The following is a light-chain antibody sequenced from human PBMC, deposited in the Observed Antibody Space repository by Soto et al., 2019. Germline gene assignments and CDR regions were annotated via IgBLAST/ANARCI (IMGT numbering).Light chain of an antibody. Sequence: DIQMTQSPSTLSASVGDRVTITCRASQYIHNYLAWYQQKPGEAPKLLIYEAANLESGVPSRFSGSGPGTEFTLPISSLQPDDFATYYCQQSNNYPWTFGQGTRVEI. J-gene: IGKJ1*01. CDR2: EAA. CDR1: QYIHNY. CDR3: QQSNNYPWT. V-gene: IGKV1-5*03.